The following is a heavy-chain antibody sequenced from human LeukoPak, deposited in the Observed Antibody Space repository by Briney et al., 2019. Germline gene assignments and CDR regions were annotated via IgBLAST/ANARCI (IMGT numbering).Heavy chain of an antibody. CDR3: ARDRRTAPNGQNYFDY. CDR2: IYYSGST. V-gene: IGHV4-39*07. D-gene: IGHD2-8*01. J-gene: IGHJ4*02. Sequence: SETLSLTCTVSGGSISSSSYYWGWIRQPPGKGLEWIGSIYYSGSTYYNPSLKSRVTISVDTSKNQFSLKLSSVTAADTAVYYCARDRRTAPNGQNYFDYWGQGTLVTVSS. CDR1: GGSISSSSYY.